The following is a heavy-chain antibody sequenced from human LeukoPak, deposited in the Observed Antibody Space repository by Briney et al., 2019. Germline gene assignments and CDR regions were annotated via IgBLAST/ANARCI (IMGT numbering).Heavy chain of an antibody. Sequence: GGSLRLSCAASGFTLSGYAMSWVRQASGKGLEWVSGISDNGGDTKYADSVKGRFTISRDNSNNALYLDMNSLRAEDTALYYCAKRVPYSSSTVYFDYWGQGTLVIVSS. V-gene: IGHV3-23*01. J-gene: IGHJ4*02. CDR1: GFTLSGYA. CDR3: AKRVPYSSSTVYFDY. CDR2: ISDNGGDT. D-gene: IGHD6-6*01.